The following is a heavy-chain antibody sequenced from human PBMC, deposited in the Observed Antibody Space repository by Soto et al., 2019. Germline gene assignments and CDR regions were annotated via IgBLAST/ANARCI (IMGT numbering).Heavy chain of an antibody. D-gene: IGHD6-19*01. CDR1: GDSVSSNTAA. Sequence: QTLSLTCAISGDSVSSNTAAWNWIRSSPSRGLEWLGRTYYRSNWRHDYAVSVKSRITVNPDTSKNHFSLQLNSVTPDDTAVYYCERGVAGSGFDLWCQGTLVTVSS. CDR2: TYYRSNWRH. J-gene: IGHJ4*02. CDR3: ERGVAGSGFDL. V-gene: IGHV6-1*01.